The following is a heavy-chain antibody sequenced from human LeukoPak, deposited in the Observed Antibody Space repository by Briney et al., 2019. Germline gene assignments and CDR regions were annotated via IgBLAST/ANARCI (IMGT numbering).Heavy chain of an antibody. Sequence: KSSETLSLTCAVYGGPFSPYYWSWIRQPPGKGLEWIGEINHSGSTNYNPSLKSRVTISVDTSKNQFSLRLSSVTAADTAVYYCARGGFYCGGDCYVDYWGQGTLVTVSS. CDR1: GGPFSPYY. CDR2: INHSGST. J-gene: IGHJ4*02. CDR3: ARGGFYCGGDCYVDY. V-gene: IGHV4-34*01. D-gene: IGHD2-21*02.